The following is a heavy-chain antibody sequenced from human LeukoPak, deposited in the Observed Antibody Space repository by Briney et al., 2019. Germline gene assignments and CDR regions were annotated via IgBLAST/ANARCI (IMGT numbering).Heavy chain of an antibody. J-gene: IGHJ3*02. CDR3: AREYYYDSSGYHDAFDI. CDR1: GGTFSSYA. CDR2: IIPIFGTA. V-gene: IGHV1-69*05. Sequence: SVKVSCKASGGTFSSYAISWVRQAPGQGLEWMGRIIPIFGTANYAQKFQGRVTITTDESTSTAYMELSSLRSEDTAVYYCAREYYYDSSGYHDAFDIWGQGTMVAVSS. D-gene: IGHD3-22*01.